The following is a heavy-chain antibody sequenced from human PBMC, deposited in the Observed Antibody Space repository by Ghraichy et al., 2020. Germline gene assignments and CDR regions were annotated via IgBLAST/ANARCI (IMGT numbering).Heavy chain of an antibody. Sequence: SETLSLTCTVSGGSISGFYWTWIRQPPGKGLEWIGYIYYSGSTNHNPSLKSRVTISVDRSKNQFSLKLSSVTAADTAVYYCARGDDLIPVAAPPLVSWGPGTLVTVSS. J-gene: IGHJ5*02. D-gene: IGHD6-19*01. CDR2: IYYSGST. V-gene: IGHV4-59*01. CDR3: ARGDDLIPVAAPPLVS. CDR1: GGSISGFY.